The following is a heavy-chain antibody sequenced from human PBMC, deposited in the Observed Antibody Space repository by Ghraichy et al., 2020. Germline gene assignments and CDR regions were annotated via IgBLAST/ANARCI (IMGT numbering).Heavy chain of an antibody. J-gene: IGHJ5*02. CDR3: ARAVGIVVVTAPVRFDP. V-gene: IGHV4-59*01. Sequence: TLSLTCGVSGGSISSYYWSWIRQPPGKGLEWIGYFYYSGGTKYNPSLKSRVTISVDTSKNQFSLKLSSVTAADTAVYYCARAVGIVVVTAPVRFDPWGQGTLVTVSS. D-gene: IGHD2-21*02. CDR1: GGSISSYY. CDR2: FYYSGGT.